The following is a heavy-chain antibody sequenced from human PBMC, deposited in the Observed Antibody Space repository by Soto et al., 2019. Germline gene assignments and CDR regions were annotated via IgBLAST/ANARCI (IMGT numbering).Heavy chain of an antibody. CDR1: GFTFSSYS. V-gene: IGHV3-21*01. Sequence: GGSLRLSCAASGFTFSSYSMNWVRQAPGKGLEWVSSISSSSGYIYYADSVKGRFTISRDNAKNSLYLQMNSLRAEDTAVYYCARGRGAAGTDSVQYYGMDVWGQGTTVTVSS. CDR2: ISSSSGYI. D-gene: IGHD6-13*01. J-gene: IGHJ6*02. CDR3: ARGRGAAGTDSVQYYGMDV.